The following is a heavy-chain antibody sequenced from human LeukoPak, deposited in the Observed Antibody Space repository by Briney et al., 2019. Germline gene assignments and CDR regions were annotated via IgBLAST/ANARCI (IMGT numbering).Heavy chain of an antibody. CDR3: ARQLFSSGWSSSY. J-gene: IGHJ4*02. CDR1: GYSFPKYW. Sequence: GGSLRLSCKGSGYSFPKYWIGWVRQMPGKGLEWMGIIYPGDADTRYSPSFQGQVTISADKSISTAYLQWSSLKASDTAIYYCARQLFSSGWSSSYWGQGTLVTVSS. V-gene: IGHV5-51*01. CDR2: IYPGDADT. D-gene: IGHD6-19*01.